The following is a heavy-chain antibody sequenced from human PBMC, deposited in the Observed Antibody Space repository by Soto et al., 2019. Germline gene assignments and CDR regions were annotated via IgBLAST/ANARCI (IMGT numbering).Heavy chain of an antibody. D-gene: IGHD2-8*01. V-gene: IGHV3-23*01. CDR3: AKDRWGSNGSYYFVY. CDR2: ISGSGGRT. Sequence: EVQLLESGGGLVQPGGSLRLSCAASGFTFSIYAMNWVRQAAGKGLEVVSAISGSGGRTYYAESVKGRFTFSRDNSKTDLYLPMTSLRAEDTSVYYCAKDRWGSNGSYYFVYWSQGTLVTVSS. CDR1: GFTFSIYA. J-gene: IGHJ4*02.